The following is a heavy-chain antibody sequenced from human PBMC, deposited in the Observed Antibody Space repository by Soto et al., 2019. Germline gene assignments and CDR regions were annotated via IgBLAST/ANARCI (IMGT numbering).Heavy chain of an antibody. D-gene: IGHD3-16*01. CDR3: AKDLSWGQCDY. J-gene: IGHJ4*02. V-gene: IGHV3-74*03. CDR1: GFTFSSYW. Sequence: EVQLVEFGGGLVQPGVSLRRSCAASGFTFSSYWMHWVRQDPGKGLVWVSSIKTDGTATQYADSVKGRFTVSRDNAKNTLYLQMNSLRAEDTAVYYCAKDLSWGQCDYWGQGTLVTVSS. CDR2: IKTDGTAT.